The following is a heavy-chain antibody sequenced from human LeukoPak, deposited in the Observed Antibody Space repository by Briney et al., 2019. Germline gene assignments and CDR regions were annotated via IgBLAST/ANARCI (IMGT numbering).Heavy chain of an antibody. J-gene: IGHJ4*02. CDR2: ISASNGNT. CDR1: GYTFTSYG. V-gene: IGHV1-18*01. CDR3: ARDHSNWNYAPDF. Sequence: APVKVSCKASGYTFTSYGISWVRQAPGQGLQWLGWISASNGNTNYAQKFRDRVTMSTDTSTGTAYLDVRSLTSDDTAVYYCARDHSNWNYAPDFWGQGTLVIVSS. D-gene: IGHD1-7*01.